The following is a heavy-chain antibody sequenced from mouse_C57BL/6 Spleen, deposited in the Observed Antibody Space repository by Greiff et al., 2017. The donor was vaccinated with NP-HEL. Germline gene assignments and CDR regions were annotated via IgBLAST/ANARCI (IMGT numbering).Heavy chain of an antibody. CDR2: ISYDGSN. J-gene: IGHJ4*01. CDR3: AREEHDSSYAMDY. D-gene: IGHD2-4*01. Sequence: VQLKESGPGLVKPSQSLSLTCSVTGYSITSGYYWNWIRQFPGNKLEWMGYISYDGSNNYNPSLKNRISITRDTSKNQFFLKLNSVTTEDTATYYCAREEHDSSYAMDYWGQGTSVTVSS. CDR1: GYSITSGYY. V-gene: IGHV3-6*01.